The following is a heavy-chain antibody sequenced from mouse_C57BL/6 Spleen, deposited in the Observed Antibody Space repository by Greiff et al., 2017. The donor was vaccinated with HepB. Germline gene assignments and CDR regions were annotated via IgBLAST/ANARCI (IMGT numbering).Heavy chain of an antibody. CDR3: TGQGFAY. CDR2: IDPSDSYT. CDR1: GYTFTSYW. Sequence: QVQLQQPGAELVKPGASVKLSCKASGYTFTSYWMQWVKQRPGQGLEWIGEIDPSDSYTNYNQKFKGKAILTADKSSSTAYMELRSLTSDDSAVYFCTGQGFAYWGQVPLLTVSA. J-gene: IGHJ3*01. V-gene: IGHV1-50*01.